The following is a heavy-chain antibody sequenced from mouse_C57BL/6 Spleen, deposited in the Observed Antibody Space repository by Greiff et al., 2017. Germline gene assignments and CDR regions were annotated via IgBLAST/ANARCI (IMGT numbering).Heavy chain of an antibody. CDR2: IDPKSGGT. CDR1: GYTFTSYW. J-gene: IGHJ2*01. D-gene: IGHD1-1*02. V-gene: IGHV1-72*01. CDR3: ASRGYGGCGEFDY. Sequence: QVQLQQPGAELVKPGASVKLSCKASGYTFTSYWMHWVKQRPGRGLEWIGRIDPKSGGTKYNEKFKGKATLTVDKPSSTAYMQLSSLTSEDSAVYYCASRGYGGCGEFDYWGQGTTLTVSS.